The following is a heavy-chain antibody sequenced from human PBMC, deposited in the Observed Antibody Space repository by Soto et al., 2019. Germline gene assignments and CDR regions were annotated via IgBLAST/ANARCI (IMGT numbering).Heavy chain of an antibody. J-gene: IGHJ4*02. D-gene: IGHD3-3*01. V-gene: IGHV4-30-2*01. CDR3: ARGFRRRITIFGVVPPPSFDY. CDR1: GGSISSGGYS. Sequence: PSETLSLTCAVSGGSISSGGYSWSWIRQPPGKGLEWIGYIYHSGSTYYNPSLKSRVTISVDRSKNQFSLKLSSVTAADTAVYYCARGFRRRITIFGVVPPPSFDYWGQGTLVTSPQ. CDR2: IYHSGST.